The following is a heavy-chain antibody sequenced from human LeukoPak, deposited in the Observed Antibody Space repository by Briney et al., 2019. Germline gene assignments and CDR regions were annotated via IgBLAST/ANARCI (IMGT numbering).Heavy chain of an antibody. CDR2: IYHSGST. Sequence: SETLSLTCAVSGGSISSGGYSWSWIRQPPGKGLEWIGYIYHSGSTYYNPSLKSRVTISVDRSKNQFSQKLSSVTAADTAVYYCASVEMATISFDYWGQGTLVTVSS. CDR3: ASVEMATISFDY. J-gene: IGHJ4*02. CDR1: GGSISSGGYS. V-gene: IGHV4-30-2*01. D-gene: IGHD5-24*01.